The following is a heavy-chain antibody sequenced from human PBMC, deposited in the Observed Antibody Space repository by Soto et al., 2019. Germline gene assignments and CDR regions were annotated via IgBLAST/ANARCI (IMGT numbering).Heavy chain of an antibody. CDR3: AKDTHYYYDSSGCIDY. CDR2: ISYDGSNK. V-gene: IGHV3-30*18. D-gene: IGHD3-22*01. CDR1: GFTFSSYG. J-gene: IGHJ4*02. Sequence: GGSLRLCCAASGFTFSSYGMHWVRQAPGKGLEWVAVISYDGSNKYYADSVKGRFTISRDNSKNTLYLQMNSLRAEDTAVYYCAKDTHYYYDSSGCIDYWGQGTLVTVSS.